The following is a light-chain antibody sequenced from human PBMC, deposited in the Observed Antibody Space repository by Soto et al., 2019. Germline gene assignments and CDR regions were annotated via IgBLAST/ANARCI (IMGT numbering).Light chain of an antibody. CDR3: QQYNNWPRT. J-gene: IGKJ1*01. V-gene: IGKV3-15*01. CDR2: GAS. Sequence: EIVLTQSPGTLSSSPGERATLSCRASQSVGSNLLAWYQQKRGRAPRLLIYGASTGATGVPARFSGSGSGTEFTLTISSLQSEDFAVYYCQQYNNWPRTFGQGTKVDIK. CDR1: QSVGSN.